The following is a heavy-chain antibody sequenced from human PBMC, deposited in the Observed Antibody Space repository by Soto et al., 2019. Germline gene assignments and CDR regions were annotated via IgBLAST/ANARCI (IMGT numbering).Heavy chain of an antibody. CDR2: ISGSGGST. J-gene: IGHJ6*02. CDR3: AKEPPHALRAVGGTVRTPWCYYCMEV. CDR1: GFTFSSYA. Sequence: GGSLRLSCAASGFTFSSYAMSWVRQAPGKGLEWASAISGSGGSTYYADSVKGRFTISRDNSKNTLYLQMNSLRAEDTAVYYCAKEPPHALRAVGGTVRTPWCYYCMEVWRQGTTDTVSS. D-gene: IGHD6-19*01. V-gene: IGHV3-23*01.